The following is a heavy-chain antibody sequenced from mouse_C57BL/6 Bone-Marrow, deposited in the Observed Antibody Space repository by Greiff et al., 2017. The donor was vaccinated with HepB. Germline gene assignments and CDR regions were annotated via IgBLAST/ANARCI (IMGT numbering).Heavy chain of an antibody. CDR1: GYTFTSYG. CDR3: ARHPYSSGYGYAMDY. CDR2: IYPRSGNT. Sequence: VQLQQSGAELARPGASVKLSCKASGYTFTSYGISWVKQRTGQGLEWIGEIYPRSGNTYYNEKFKGKATLTADKSSSTVYMELSRLTSEDSAVYFCARHPYSSGYGYAMDYWGQGTSVTVSS. J-gene: IGHJ4*01. V-gene: IGHV1-81*01. D-gene: IGHD3-2*02.